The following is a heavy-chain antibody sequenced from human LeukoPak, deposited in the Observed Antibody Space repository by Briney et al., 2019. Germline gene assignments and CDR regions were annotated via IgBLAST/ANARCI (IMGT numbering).Heavy chain of an antibody. Sequence: GESLKISCKGSGYSFTSYWIGWVRQMPGKGLEWMGIIYPGDSDTRYSPSFQGQVTISADKSISTAYLQWSSLKASDTAMYYCARSLDVVVTAIERWGAFDIWGQGTMVTVSS. CDR3: ARSLDVVVTAIERWGAFDI. V-gene: IGHV5-51*01. D-gene: IGHD2-21*02. CDR2: IYPGDSDT. CDR1: GYSFTSYW. J-gene: IGHJ3*02.